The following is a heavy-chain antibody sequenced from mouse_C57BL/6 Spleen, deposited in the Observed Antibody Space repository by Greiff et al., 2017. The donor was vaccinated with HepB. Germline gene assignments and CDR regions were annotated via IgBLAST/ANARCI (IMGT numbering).Heavy chain of an antibody. CDR3: APVTTVSFDY. Sequence: VQLQQSGPELVKPGASVKLSCKASGYTFTDYNMHWVKQSHGKSLEWIGYINPNNGGTSYNQKFKGKATLTVNKSSSTAYMELRSLTSEDSAVYYCAPVTTVSFDYWGQGTTLTVSS. CDR2: INPNNGGT. V-gene: IGHV1-22*01. D-gene: IGHD2-2*01. CDR1: GYTFTDYN. J-gene: IGHJ2*01.